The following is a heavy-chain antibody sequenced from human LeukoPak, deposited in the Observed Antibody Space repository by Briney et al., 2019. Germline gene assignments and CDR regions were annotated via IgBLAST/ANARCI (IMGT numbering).Heavy chain of an antibody. CDR3: ASQSSGSSTRAPDF. D-gene: IGHD1-26*01. J-gene: IGHJ4*01. V-gene: IGHV3-48*04. Sequence: GGTLRLSRVNTRVTRSGDRLNWVRQAPGKGLEWISYISASRRTKYYADSVKGRFHISRDNAKKSLYLQMDNLRGEDTALYYCASQSSGSSTRAPDFWGHGTLVTVSS. CDR2: ISASRRTK. CDR1: RVTRSGDR.